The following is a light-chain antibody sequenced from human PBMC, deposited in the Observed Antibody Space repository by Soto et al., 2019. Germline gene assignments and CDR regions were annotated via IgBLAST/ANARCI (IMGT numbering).Light chain of an antibody. J-gene: IGLJ2*01. CDR2: EVS. Sequence: QSALPQPASVSGSPGQSITISCTGTSSDVGSYNLVSWYQQHPGKAPKLMIYEVSKRRSGVSNRFSGSKSGNTASLTISGLQAEDEADYYCCSYAGSSTFVVFGGGTTVTVL. CDR1: SSDVGSYNL. V-gene: IGLV2-23*02. CDR3: CSYAGSSTFVV.